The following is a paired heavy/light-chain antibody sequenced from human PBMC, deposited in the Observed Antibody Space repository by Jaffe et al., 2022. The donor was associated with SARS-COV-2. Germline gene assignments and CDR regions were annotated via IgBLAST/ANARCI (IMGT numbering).Heavy chain of an antibody. CDR1: GFTFISFA. V-gene: IGHV3-30*03. D-gene: IGHD3-10*02. Sequence: QVQLVESGGGVVQPQRSLRLSCAASGFTFISFAMHWVRQAPGKGLEWVAVISYDGSKKYYADSVKGRFTMSRDNSNNTLYLLMNSLRPEDTAVYYCARGVRGVIPLGVMEVWGKGTTVIVS. J-gene: IGHJ6*03. CDR2: ISYDGSKK. CDR3: ARGVRGVIPLGVMEV.
Light chain of an antibody. J-gene: IGKJ5*01. CDR1: QSVRTN. V-gene: IGKV3-15*01. CDR3: QQYKYWPPIT. CDR2: DAT. Sequence: EVVMTQSPATLSVSPGERATLSCRASQSVRTNLAWYQHNPGQAPRLLIYDATTRVTGVPARFSGTGSGTEFTLTISSLQSEDFAVYYCQQYKYWPPITFGQGTRLEIK.